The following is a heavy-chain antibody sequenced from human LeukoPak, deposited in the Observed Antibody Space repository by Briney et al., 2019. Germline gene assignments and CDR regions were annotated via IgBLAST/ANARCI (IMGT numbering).Heavy chain of an antibody. CDR3: ARGFYGDYGGAAFDI. J-gene: IGHJ3*02. D-gene: IGHD4-17*01. Sequence: ASVKVSCKASGYTFTSYGISWVRQAPGQGLEWMGWISAYNGNTNYAQKLQGRVTMTTDTSTSTAYLELRSLRFDDTAVYYCARGFYGDYGGAAFDIWGQGTMVTVSS. CDR2: ISAYNGNT. CDR1: GYTFTSYG. V-gene: IGHV1-18*01.